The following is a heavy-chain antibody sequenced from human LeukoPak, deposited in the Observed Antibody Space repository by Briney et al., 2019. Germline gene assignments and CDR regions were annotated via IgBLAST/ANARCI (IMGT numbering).Heavy chain of an antibody. J-gene: IGHJ4*02. CDR1: GGSISSYY. CDR3: ARGGSSSRGLPFDY. V-gene: IGHV4-59*12. CDR2: IYYSGST. Sequence: SETLSLTCTVSGGSISSYYWSWIRQPPGKGLEWIGYIYYSGSTNYNPTLKSRVTISVDTSKNQFSLKLSSVTAADTAVYYCARGGSSSRGLPFDYWGQGTLVTVSS. D-gene: IGHD6-13*01.